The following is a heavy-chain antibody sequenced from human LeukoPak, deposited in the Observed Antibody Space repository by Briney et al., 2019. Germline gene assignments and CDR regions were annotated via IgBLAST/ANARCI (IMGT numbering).Heavy chain of an antibody. CDR2: INHSGST. Sequence: SETLSLTCAVYGGSFSGYYWSWIRQPPGKGLEWIGEINHSGSTNYNPSLKSRVTISVDTSKNQFSLKLSSVTAADTAVYYCARAPRGGPAATWGQGTLVTVSS. D-gene: IGHD2-2*01. V-gene: IGHV4-34*01. CDR1: GGSFSGYY. J-gene: IGHJ5*02. CDR3: ARAPRGGPAAT.